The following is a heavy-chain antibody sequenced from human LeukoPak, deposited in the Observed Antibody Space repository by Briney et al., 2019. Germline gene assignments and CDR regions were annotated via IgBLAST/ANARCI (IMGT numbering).Heavy chain of an antibody. Sequence: ASVKVSCKASGYTFTSYYMHWVRQAPGQGLEWMGIINPSGGSTSYAQKFQGRVTMTRDTSTSTVYMELSSLRSEDTAVYYCAAWAHYDILTGYYYFDYWGQGTLVTVSS. V-gene: IGHV1-46*01. J-gene: IGHJ4*02. CDR1: GYTFTSYY. D-gene: IGHD3-9*01. CDR3: AAWAHYDILTGYYYFDY. CDR2: INPSGGST.